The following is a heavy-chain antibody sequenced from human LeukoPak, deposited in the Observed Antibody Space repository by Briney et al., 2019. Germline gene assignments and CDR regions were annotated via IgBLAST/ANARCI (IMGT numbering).Heavy chain of an antibody. CDR2: VTGDGATT. V-gene: IGHV3-23*01. CDR3: AKMQGYFDY. J-gene: IGHJ4*02. Sequence: PGGSLTLSCAASGFTFSGNGMSWVRQAPGKGPEWVSGVTGDGATTYYADSVKGRFTISRDNSKNTVYLQMNSLRAEDTAFYYCAKMQGYFDYWSQGTLVTVSA. CDR1: GFTFSGNG.